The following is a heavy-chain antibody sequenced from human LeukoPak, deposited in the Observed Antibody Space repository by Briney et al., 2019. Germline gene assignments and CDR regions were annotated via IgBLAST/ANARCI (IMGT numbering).Heavy chain of an antibody. Sequence: PLETLSLTCTVSGGTISADDWNWVRQPPGQGLEWIGYIYYSGSTNYNPSLRSRVTMSVDTSKNQFALNLSSVTAADTAVYYCAAVASCPTGTDYWGQGTLVTVSS. CDR3: AAVASCPTGTDY. J-gene: IGHJ4*02. CDR2: IYYSGST. D-gene: IGHD1-1*01. V-gene: IGHV4-59*01. CDR1: GGTISADD.